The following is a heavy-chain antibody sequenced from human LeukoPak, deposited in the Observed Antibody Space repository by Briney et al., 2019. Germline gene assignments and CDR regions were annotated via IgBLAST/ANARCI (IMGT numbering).Heavy chain of an antibody. V-gene: IGHV3-23*01. CDR1: GFTFSSYG. Sequence: GGSLRLSCAGSGFTFSSYGMSGVRQAPGKGLEWVSAISGSGGSTYYADSVKGRFTISRDNSKNTLYLQMNSLRAEDTAVYYCAKDHVVGTALVTGFGYFDYWGQGTLVTLSS. CDR2: ISGSGGST. D-gene: IGHD5-18*01. J-gene: IGHJ4*02. CDR3: AKDHVVGTALVTGFGYFDY.